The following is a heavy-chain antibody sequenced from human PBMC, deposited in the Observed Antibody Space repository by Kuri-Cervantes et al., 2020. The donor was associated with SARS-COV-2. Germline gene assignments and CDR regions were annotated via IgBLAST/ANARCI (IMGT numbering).Heavy chain of an antibody. V-gene: IGHV3-43D*04. D-gene: IGHD2-15*01. CDR3: AKDRLPRISGGSCYWG. CDR2: ISWDGGST. J-gene: IGHJ6*04. CDR1: GFTFDDYA. Sequence: GESLKISCAASGFTFDDYAMHWVRQAPGKGLEWVSLISWDGGSTYYADSVKGRFTISRDNSKNSLYLQMNSLRAEDTALYYCAKDRLPRISGGSCYWGWGKGTTVTVSS.